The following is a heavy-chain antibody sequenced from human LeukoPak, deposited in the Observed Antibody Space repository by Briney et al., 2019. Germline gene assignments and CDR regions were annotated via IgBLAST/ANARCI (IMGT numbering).Heavy chain of an antibody. V-gene: IGHV3-21*01. CDR1: GFTFSSSA. CDR2: ISSSRSSYI. CDR3: ARDPPSFQY. J-gene: IGHJ1*01. Sequence: GGSLRLSCAASGFTFSSSAMSWVRQAPGKGLEWVSAISSSRSSYIYYADSVKGRFTISRDNAKNSLYLQMNSLRAEDTAVYYCARDPPSFQYWGQGTLVTVSA.